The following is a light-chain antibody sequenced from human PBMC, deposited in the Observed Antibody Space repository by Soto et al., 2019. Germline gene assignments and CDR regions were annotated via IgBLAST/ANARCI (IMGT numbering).Light chain of an antibody. CDR2: GAS. V-gene: IGKV3-20*01. CDR3: QQCAGSPYT. J-gene: IGKJ2*01. CDR1: QSVNGNC. Sequence: EIVLTQSPDTLSLSPGERATLSCRASQSVNGNCLAWYQQKPGQAPRLLIYGASNRPGGIPDRFSGSGSGTDFTLTINRLEPEDFAVYYCQQCAGSPYTFARGTKLEL.